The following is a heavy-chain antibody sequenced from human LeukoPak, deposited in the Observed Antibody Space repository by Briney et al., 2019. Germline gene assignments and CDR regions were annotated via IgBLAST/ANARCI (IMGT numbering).Heavy chain of an antibody. J-gene: IGHJ5*02. D-gene: IGHD2-15*01. Sequence: ASVKVSCKASGYTFTSYGISWVRQAPGQGLEWMGRIIPILGIANYAQKFQGRVTITADKSTSTAYMELSSLRSEDTAVYYCARVLVAADKNWCDPWGQGTLVTVSS. V-gene: IGHV1-69*04. CDR2: IIPILGIA. CDR1: GYTFTSYG. CDR3: ARVLVAADKNWCDP.